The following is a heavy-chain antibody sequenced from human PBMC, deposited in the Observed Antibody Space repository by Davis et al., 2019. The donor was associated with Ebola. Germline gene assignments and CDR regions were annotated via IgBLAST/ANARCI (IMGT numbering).Heavy chain of an antibody. CDR1: GFAFSKYD. V-gene: IGHV3-23*01. CDR2: ISGSGGST. Sequence: GESLKISCAASGFAFSKYDMTWVRQAPGKGLEWVSVISGSGGSTYYADSVKGRFTISRDNAKNSLYLQMNSLRAEDTAVYYCARDASEYSSSDVDYWGQGTLVTVSS. D-gene: IGHD6-6*01. CDR3: ARDASEYSSSDVDY. J-gene: IGHJ4*02.